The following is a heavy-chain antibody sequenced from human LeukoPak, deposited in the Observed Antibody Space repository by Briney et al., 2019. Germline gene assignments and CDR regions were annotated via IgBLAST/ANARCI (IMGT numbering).Heavy chain of an antibody. Sequence: PGGSLRLSCTASGFSFSGHWMHWARQLPGKGLVWVSRISPTGSTTSYADSVKGRFTVSRDNAKNTLYLQVNSLRAEDTAVYYCAKAGLSSNSWKHWFDPWGQGTLVTVSS. CDR1: GFSFSGHW. D-gene: IGHD6-13*01. V-gene: IGHV3-74*01. J-gene: IGHJ5*02. CDR3: AKAGLSSNSWKHWFDP. CDR2: ISPTGSTT.